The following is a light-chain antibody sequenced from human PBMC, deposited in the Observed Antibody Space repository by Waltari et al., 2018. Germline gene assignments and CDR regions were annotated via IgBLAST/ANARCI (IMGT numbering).Light chain of an antibody. CDR3: QHYNNLPLT. J-gene: IGKJ4*01. CDR2: CAS. CDR1: QSVSSK. V-gene: IGKV3-15*01. Sequence: EIVMTQSPATLSVSPGERATPPCRASQSVSSKLAGYQQRPGQTPRVLIYCASTRATGIPDRFTGSGSGTEFTLTISSLQSEDFAVYFCQHYNNLPLTFGGGTKVEI.